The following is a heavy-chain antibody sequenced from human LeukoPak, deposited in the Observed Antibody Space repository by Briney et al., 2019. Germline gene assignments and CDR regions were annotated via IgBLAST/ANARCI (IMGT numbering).Heavy chain of an antibody. J-gene: IGHJ4*02. D-gene: IGHD7-27*01. V-gene: IGHV1-18*01. CDR3: ARDPGGTWGFDY. CDR1: GYTFTSHG. Sequence: GASVTVSCTASGYTFTSHGLSWARQAPGQGLEWMGWISIYSGNTNYAQKFQDRISMTTDTSTNTAYMELRSLKSDDTAVYYCARDPGGTWGFDYWGQGALVTVSS. CDR2: ISIYSGNT.